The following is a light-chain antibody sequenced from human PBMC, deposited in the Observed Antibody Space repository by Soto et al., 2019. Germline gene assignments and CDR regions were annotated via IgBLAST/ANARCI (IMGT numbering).Light chain of an antibody. J-gene: IGKJ5*01. CDR2: AAS. CDR1: QSISSY. V-gene: IGKV1-39*01. CDR3: QQSYSTPPIT. Sequence: IQMTQSPSSLSASVGDRVTVTSWASQSISSYLNWYQQKPGKAPKLLIYAASSLQSGVPSRFSGSGSGTDFTLTISSLQPEDFATYYCQQSYSTPPITFGQGTRLEI.